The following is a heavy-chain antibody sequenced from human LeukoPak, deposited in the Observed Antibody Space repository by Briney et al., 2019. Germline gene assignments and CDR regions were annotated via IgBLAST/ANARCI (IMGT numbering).Heavy chain of an antibody. D-gene: IGHD1-26*01. CDR3: ARGGNYFRFDP. V-gene: IGHV1-18*01. CDR1: GYTFTNYI. J-gene: IGHJ5*02. CDR2: ISAYNGNT. Sequence: WASVKVSCKASGYTFTNYIISWVRQAPGQGLEWVGWISAYNGNTNYAQKLQGRVTMTTDTSTATAYMELRSLRSDDTAVYYCARGGNYFRFDPWGQGTLVTVSS.